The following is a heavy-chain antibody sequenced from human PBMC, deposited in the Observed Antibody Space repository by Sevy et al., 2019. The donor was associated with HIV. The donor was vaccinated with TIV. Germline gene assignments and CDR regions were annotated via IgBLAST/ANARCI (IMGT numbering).Heavy chain of an antibody. V-gene: IGHV3-33*01. J-gene: IGHJ3*02. CDR3: AREGGYCSGGSCWGAFDI. CDR2: IWYDGSNK. D-gene: IGHD2-15*01. CDR1: GFTFSSYG. Sequence: GGSLRLSCAASGFTFSSYGMHWVRQAPGKGLEWVAVIWYDGSNKYYADSVKGRFTISRDNSKNMLYLQMNSLRAEDTAVYYCAREGGYCSGGSCWGAFDIWGQGTMVTVSS.